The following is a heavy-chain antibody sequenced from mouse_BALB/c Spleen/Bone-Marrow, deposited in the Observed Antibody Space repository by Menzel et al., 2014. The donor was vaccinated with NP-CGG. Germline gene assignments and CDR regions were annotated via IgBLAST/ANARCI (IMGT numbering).Heavy chain of an antibody. CDR1: GFTFSSFA. V-gene: IGHV5-17*02. CDR2: ISSGSSTI. D-gene: IGHD1-1*01. Sequence: EVMLVESGGGLVQPGGSRKLSCAASGFTFSSFAMHWVRQAPEKGLEWVAYISSGSSTIYYADTVMGRFTISRDNPKNPLFLQMPSLRSGATHMYYCARSVSSAGYFDYWGQGTSLTVSS. CDR3: ARSVSSAGYFDY. J-gene: IGHJ2*03.